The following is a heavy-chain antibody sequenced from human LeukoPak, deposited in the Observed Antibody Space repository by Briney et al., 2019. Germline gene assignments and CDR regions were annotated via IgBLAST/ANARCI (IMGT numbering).Heavy chain of an antibody. CDR1: GFTFSTYE. D-gene: IGHD5-24*01. CDR2: ISFSGANS. CDR3: ARDIQLST. V-gene: IGHV3-23*01. Sequence: GGSLRLSCAASGFTFSTYEMNWVRQAPGKGLDWVSLISFSGANSYYADSVKGRFTISRDNSKDTLFLQMNGLRAEDTAIYYCARDIQLSTWGLGTMVTVSS. J-gene: IGHJ3*01.